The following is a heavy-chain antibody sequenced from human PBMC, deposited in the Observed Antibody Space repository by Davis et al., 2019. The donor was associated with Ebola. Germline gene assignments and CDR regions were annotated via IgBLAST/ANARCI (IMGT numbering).Heavy chain of an antibody. J-gene: IGHJ4*02. Sequence: GESLKISCAASEFTFSSYGMHWVRQAPGKGLEWVAVISYDGSNKYYADSVKGRFTISRDNSKNTLYLQMNSLRAEDTAVYYCAKSDKLDYWGQGTLVTVSS. V-gene: IGHV3-30*18. CDR1: EFTFSSYG. D-gene: IGHD2-21*01. CDR3: AKSDKLDY. CDR2: ISYDGSNK.